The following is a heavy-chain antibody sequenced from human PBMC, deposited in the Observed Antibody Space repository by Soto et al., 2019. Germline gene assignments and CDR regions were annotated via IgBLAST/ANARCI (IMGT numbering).Heavy chain of an antibody. J-gene: IGHJ6*03. Sequence: SQTLSLTCAISGDSVSSNSAAWNWIRQSPSRGLEWLGRTYYRSKWYNDYAVSVKSRITINPDTSKNQFSLQLNSVTPEDTAVYYCARTNKGYWSSTSCYERSYYYYMDVWGKGTTVTVS. CDR1: GDSVSSNSAA. CDR2: TYYRSKWYN. V-gene: IGHV6-1*01. D-gene: IGHD2-2*01. CDR3: ARTNKGYWSSTSCYERSYYYYMDV.